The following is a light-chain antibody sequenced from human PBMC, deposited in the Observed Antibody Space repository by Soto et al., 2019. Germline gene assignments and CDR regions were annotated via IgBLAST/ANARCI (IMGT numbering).Light chain of an antibody. CDR3: LQNNSYPRT. V-gene: IGKV3-20*01. Sequence: EIVLTQSPGTLSLAPGERATLSCRASQSVDTNYLAWYQQKPGQAPRLLIYDAPNRATGIPARFSGSGSGTDFTLTISSLEPEDFATYYCLQNNSYPRTFGQGTKVDIK. CDR1: QSVDTNY. J-gene: IGKJ1*01. CDR2: DAP.